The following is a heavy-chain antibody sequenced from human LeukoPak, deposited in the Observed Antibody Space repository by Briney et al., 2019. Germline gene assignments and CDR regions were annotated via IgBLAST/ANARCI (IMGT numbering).Heavy chain of an antibody. J-gene: IGHJ4*02. CDR1: GFTFSTYW. Sequence: PGGSLRLSCLTSGFTFSTYWVTWVRQPQGKGREWVANINQDGSEKYYVDSVKGRFIVSRDNAEHSLYLQMSSLRAEDTAVYYCATGRSSGTPERFDYWGQGTLVTVSS. D-gene: IGHD1/OR15-1a*01. CDR3: ATGRSSGTPERFDY. V-gene: IGHV3-7*01. CDR2: INQDGSEK.